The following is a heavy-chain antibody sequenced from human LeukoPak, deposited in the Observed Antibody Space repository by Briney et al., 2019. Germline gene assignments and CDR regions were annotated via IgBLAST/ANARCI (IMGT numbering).Heavy chain of an antibody. CDR2: IIPIFGTA. D-gene: IGHD3-3*01. J-gene: IGHJ3*02. V-gene: IGHV1-69*05. CDR3: ARVSRYYDFWSGPTHDAFDI. Sequence: PVKVSCKASGYTFTSYGISWVRQAPGQGLEWMGGIIPIFGTANYAQKFQGRVTITTDESTSTAYMELSSLRSEDTAVYYCARVSRYYDFWSGPTHDAFDIWGQGTMVTVSS. CDR1: GYTFTSYG.